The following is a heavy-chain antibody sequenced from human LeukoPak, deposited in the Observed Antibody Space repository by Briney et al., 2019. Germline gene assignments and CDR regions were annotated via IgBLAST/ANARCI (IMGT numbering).Heavy chain of an antibody. Sequence: GGSLRLSCAASGFTFSSYSMNWVRQAPGKGLEWVSSISSSSSYIYYADSVKGRFTISRDNAKNSLYLQMNSLRAEDTAVYYCAKDRQQLEGGFDPWGQGTLVTVSS. V-gene: IGHV3-21*04. CDR3: AKDRQQLEGGFDP. D-gene: IGHD6-6*01. CDR1: GFTFSSYS. CDR2: ISSSSSYI. J-gene: IGHJ5*02.